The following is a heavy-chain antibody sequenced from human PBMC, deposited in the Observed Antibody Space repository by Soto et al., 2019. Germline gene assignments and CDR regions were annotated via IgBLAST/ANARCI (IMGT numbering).Heavy chain of an antibody. V-gene: IGHV1-18*01. CDR1: GYTFSNYG. Sequence: ASVKVSCKTSGYTFSNYGINWVRQAPGQGLEWMGWISGYSGNTNYAQTVQGRVTMTTDTSTGTVYMELRSLKSDDTAIYYCSRFIMVGGWFDPNYYHGMDVWGQGTTVTVYS. CDR2: ISGYSGNT. CDR3: SRFIMVGGWFDPNYYHGMDV. J-gene: IGHJ6*02. D-gene: IGHD6-19*01.